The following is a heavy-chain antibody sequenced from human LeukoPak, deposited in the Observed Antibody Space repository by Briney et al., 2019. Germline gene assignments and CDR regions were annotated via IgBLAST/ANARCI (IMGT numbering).Heavy chain of an antibody. J-gene: IGHJ4*02. CDR3: AKDSRSYYFDY. CDR2: ISDDGNKK. Sequence: PGGSLRLSCGASGFTFTIYGMHWVRQAPGKGLEWVAVISDDGNKKYYADSVKGRFTISRDNSKNTVYLQMNSLRAEDTAMYYCAKDSRSYYFDYWGQGTLVIVSS. CDR1: GFTFTIYG. V-gene: IGHV3-30*18.